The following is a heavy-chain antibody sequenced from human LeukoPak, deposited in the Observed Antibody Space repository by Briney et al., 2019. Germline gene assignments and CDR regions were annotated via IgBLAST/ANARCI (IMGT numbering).Heavy chain of an antibody. V-gene: IGHV3-74*01. J-gene: IGHJ4*02. CDR2: INSDGSSR. CDR3: TRHQDAYNSFDC. Sequence: TGGSLRLSCAASGFTFSSNWMHWVRQAPGKGLVWVSRINSDGSSRSYADSVKGRFTISRDNAKNTLYLQMDRLRAEDAAVYYCTRHQDAYNSFDCWGQGTLVTVSS. CDR1: GFTFSSNW. D-gene: IGHD5-24*01.